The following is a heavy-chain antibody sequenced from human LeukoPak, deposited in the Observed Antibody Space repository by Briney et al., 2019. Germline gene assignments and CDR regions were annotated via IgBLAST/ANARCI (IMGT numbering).Heavy chain of an antibody. Sequence: PGGSLRLSCAASGFTFSSYAMHWVRQAPGKGLEWVAVISYDGSNKYYADSVKGRFTISRDNSKNTLYLQMNSLRAEDTAVYYCARHDYYDSSGYGPNYFDYWGQGTLVTVSS. V-gene: IGHV3-30*14. CDR3: ARHDYYDSSGYGPNYFDY. CDR2: ISYDGSNK. D-gene: IGHD3-22*01. CDR1: GFTFSSYA. J-gene: IGHJ4*02.